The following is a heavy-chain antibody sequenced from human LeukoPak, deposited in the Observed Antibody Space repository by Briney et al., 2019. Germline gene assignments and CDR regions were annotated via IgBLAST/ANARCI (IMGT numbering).Heavy chain of an antibody. Sequence: SETLSLTCTVSGYSISSGYYWGRIRQPPGKGLEWIGSIYHSGSTYYNPSLKSRVTISVDTSKNQFSLKLSSVTAADTAVYYCARDFSSSSTVYYYYYMDVWGKGTTVTVSS. D-gene: IGHD6-6*01. CDR3: ARDFSSSSTVYYYYYMDV. CDR2: IYHSGST. V-gene: IGHV4-38-2*02. CDR1: GYSISSGYY. J-gene: IGHJ6*03.